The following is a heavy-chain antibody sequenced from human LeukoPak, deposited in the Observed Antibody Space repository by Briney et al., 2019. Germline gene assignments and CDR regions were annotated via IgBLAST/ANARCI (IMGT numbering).Heavy chain of an antibody. V-gene: IGHV1-18*01. D-gene: IGHD6-13*01. Sequence: GASVKVSCRTSGYPFSHYRISWVRQAPGQGLEWMGWISAHNGNTNYAQNLQGRVTMTTDTSTTTAYMELRSLRLDDTAVYYCARTYSSYFSSSEFDYWGQGTLVTVSS. CDR1: GYPFSHYR. J-gene: IGHJ4*02. CDR2: ISAHNGNT. CDR3: ARTYSSYFSSSEFDY.